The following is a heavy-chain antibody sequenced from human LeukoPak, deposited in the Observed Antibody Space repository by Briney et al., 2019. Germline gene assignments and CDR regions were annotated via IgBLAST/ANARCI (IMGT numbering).Heavy chain of an antibody. V-gene: IGHV4-28*03. CDR3: ARGPRFCSSASCLTIWFDP. Sequence: SETLSLTCAVSDYSISSSNWWGWIRQPPGKGLEWMGYTYYSGSTYSNPSLKSRVTMSVDTSKNQFSLKLSPVTAADTAVDDCARGPRFCSSASCLTIWFDPWGQGTLVTVSS. J-gene: IGHJ5*02. CDR2: TYYSGST. CDR1: DYSISSSNW. D-gene: IGHD2-2*01.